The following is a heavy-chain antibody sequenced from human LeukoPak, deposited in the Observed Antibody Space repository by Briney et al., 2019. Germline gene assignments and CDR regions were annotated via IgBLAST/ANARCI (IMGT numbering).Heavy chain of an antibody. J-gene: IGHJ4*02. V-gene: IGHV3-7*01. D-gene: IGHD3-22*01. CDR3: ARDETYDYESNGYLDF. Sequence: PGGSLRLSCAASGFPFSSYCMSWVRQAPGKGLEWVANIRHDGSETYYVDSLRGRFTISRDNAKNLVYLQMSSLRAEDTAIYYCARDETYDYESNGYLDFWGQGTAVTVSS. CDR1: GFPFSSYC. CDR2: IRHDGSET.